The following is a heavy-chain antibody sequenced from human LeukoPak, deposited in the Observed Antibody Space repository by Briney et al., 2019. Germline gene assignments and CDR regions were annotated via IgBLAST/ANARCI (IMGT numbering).Heavy chain of an antibody. CDR2: IRYDGSNK. V-gene: IGHV3-30*02. Sequence: GGSLRLSCAASGLTFSSYGMHWVRQAPGKGLEWVAFIRYDGSNKYYADSVKGRFTISRDNSKNTLYLQMNSLRAEDTAVYYCARSEPYYFDYWGQGTLVTVSS. J-gene: IGHJ4*02. CDR3: ARSEPYYFDY. D-gene: IGHD1-14*01. CDR1: GLTFSSYG.